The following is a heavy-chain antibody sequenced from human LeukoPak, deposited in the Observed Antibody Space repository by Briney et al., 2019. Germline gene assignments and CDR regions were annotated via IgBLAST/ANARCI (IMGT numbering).Heavy chain of an antibody. CDR3: ARDGEYGSGSYYNNYYYYMDV. J-gene: IGHJ6*03. Sequence: ASVKVSCKASGYTFTGYYMHWVRQAPGQGLEWMGWINPNSGGTNYAQKFQGRVTMTRDTSISTAYMELSRLRSDDTAVYYCARDGEYGSGSYYNNYYYYMDVWGKGTTVTISS. CDR1: GYTFTGYY. D-gene: IGHD3-10*01. V-gene: IGHV1-2*02. CDR2: INPNSGGT.